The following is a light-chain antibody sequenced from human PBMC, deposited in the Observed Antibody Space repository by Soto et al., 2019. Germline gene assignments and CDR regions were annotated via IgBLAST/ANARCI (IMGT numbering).Light chain of an antibody. Sequence: IQMTQSPSSLSSSVGDRVTITCRASQTINNYLNWYQQKSGSAPQLLIYAASKLQSGVPLRFRGSGSGTTYTLTIVSLQPDDFATYYCQQSYNALSWTFGQGTKVDIK. J-gene: IGKJ1*01. V-gene: IGKV1-39*01. CDR2: AAS. CDR3: QQSYNALSWT. CDR1: QTINNY.